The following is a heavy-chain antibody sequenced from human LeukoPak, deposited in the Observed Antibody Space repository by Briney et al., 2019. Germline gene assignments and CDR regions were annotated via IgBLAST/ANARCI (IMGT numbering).Heavy chain of an antibody. CDR1: GFTFSFYT. D-gene: IGHD2-15*01. CDR3: AKAPVTTCRGAFCYPFDY. V-gene: IGHV3-21*04. J-gene: IGHJ4*02. CDR2: ISTSSTYI. Sequence: GGSLRLSCAASGFTFSFYTMTWVRQAPGKGLEWVSSISTSSTYIYYADSLKGRFTISRDNAKNSLSLQMNRLRPEDAAVYYCAKAPVTTCRGAFCYPFDYWGLGTLVTVSS.